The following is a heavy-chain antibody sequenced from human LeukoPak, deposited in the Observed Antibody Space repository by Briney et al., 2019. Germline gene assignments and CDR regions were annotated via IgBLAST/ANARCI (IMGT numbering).Heavy chain of an antibody. CDR1: GGTFSSYA. CDR3: ARDGQSRGGFDP. CDR2: IIPIFGTA. Sequence: ASVKVSCKASGGTFSSYAISWVRQAPGQGLEWMGRIIPIFGTANYAQKFQGRVTITTDESTSTAYMELSSLRSEDTAVYYCARDGQSRGGFDPWGQGTLVTVSS. J-gene: IGHJ5*02. D-gene: IGHD3-10*01. V-gene: IGHV1-69*05.